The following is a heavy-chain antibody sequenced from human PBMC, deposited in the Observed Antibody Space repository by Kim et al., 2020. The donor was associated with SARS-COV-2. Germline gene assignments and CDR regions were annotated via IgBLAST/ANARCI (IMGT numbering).Heavy chain of an antibody. J-gene: IGHJ6*02. V-gene: IGHV3-7*01. CDR3: ARGTPAYLFSTHGMDV. D-gene: IGHD2-2*01. Sequence: GGSLRLSCAASGFTFSRYWMNWVRQAPGKGLEWVANIKQDGSEKYYVDSVEGRFTISRDNAKNSLHLQMSSLRAEDTAVYYCARGTPAYLFSTHGMDVWGQGTTVTVSS. CDR2: IKQDGSEK. CDR1: GFTFSRYW.